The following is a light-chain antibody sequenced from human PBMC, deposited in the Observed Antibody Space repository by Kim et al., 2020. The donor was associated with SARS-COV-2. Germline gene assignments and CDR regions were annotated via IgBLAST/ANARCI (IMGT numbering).Light chain of an antibody. CDR3: QTWDTDIMV. CDR1: SGHSTYA. V-gene: IGLV4-69*01. Sequence: ASVKLTGTLSSGHSTYAIAWHQQQPEKGPRYLMKVNGDGSHSKGDGFPDRFSGSSSGAERYLTISSLQSEDEADYYCQTWDTDIMVFGGGTQLTVL. CDR2: VNGDGSH. J-gene: IGLJ3*02.